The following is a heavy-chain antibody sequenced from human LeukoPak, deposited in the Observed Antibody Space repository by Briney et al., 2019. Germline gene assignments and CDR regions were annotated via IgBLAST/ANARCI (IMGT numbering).Heavy chain of an antibody. CDR3: AKEEYYYDSSGYHRGYYFDY. CDR1: GFTFSSYA. D-gene: IGHD3-22*01. Sequence: PGGSLRLSCAASGFTFSSYAMSWVRQAPGKGLEWVSAISGSGGSTYYADSVKGRFTISRDNSKNTLYLQMNSLRAEDTAVYYCAKEEYYYDSSGYHRGYYFDYWGQGTLVTVSS. V-gene: IGHV3-23*01. CDR2: ISGSGGST. J-gene: IGHJ4*02.